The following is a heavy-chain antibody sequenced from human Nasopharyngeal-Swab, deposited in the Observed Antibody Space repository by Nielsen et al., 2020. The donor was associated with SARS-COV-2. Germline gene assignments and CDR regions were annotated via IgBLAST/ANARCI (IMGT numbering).Heavy chain of an antibody. CDR3: ARGFLFYDILTGYHPNPYFDY. Sequence: SCAVYGGSFSGYYWSWIRQPPGKGLEWIGEINHSGSTNYNPSLKSRVTISVDTSKNQFSLKLSSVTVADTAVYYCARGFLFYDILTGYHPNPYFDYWGQGTLVTVSS. CDR1: GGSFSGYY. CDR2: INHSGST. D-gene: IGHD3-9*01. V-gene: IGHV4-34*01. J-gene: IGHJ4*02.